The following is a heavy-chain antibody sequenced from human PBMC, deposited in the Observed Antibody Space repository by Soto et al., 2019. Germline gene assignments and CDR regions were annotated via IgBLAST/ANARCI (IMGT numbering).Heavy chain of an antibody. V-gene: IGHV1-69*02. J-gene: IGHJ3*02. CDR3: ASPIVASPHDAFDI. D-gene: IGHD5-12*01. CDR1: GGTFSSYT. Sequence: SVKVSCKASGGTFSSYTISWVRQAPGQGLEWMGRIIPILGIANYAQEFQGRVTITADKSTSTAYMELSSLRSEDTAVYYCASPIVASPHDAFDIWGQGTMVTVSS. CDR2: IIPILGIA.